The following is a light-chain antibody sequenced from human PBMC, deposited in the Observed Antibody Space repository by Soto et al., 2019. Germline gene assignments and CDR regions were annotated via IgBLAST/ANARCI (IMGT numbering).Light chain of an antibody. CDR2: GTS. J-gene: IGKJ4*01. CDR3: HQYGGSPGT. CDR1: RSVSSTY. Sequence: DIVLTQSPGTLSLSPGERATLSCRASRSVSSTYLAWYQHKPGQAPRLLIYGTSSRATGIPDRFSGSGSGTDFSLTISRLEPEDFAVYYCHQYGGSPGTFGGGTEVEIK. V-gene: IGKV3-20*01.